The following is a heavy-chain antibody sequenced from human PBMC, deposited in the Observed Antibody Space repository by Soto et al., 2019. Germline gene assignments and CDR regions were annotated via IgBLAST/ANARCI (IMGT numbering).Heavy chain of an antibody. Sequence: VQLVESGGGLVKPGESLRLTCAASGFTFSDYYMSWIRQAPGKGLEWISYISGSTIYTDYADSVKGRFTISRDNSNNSLYPQMNGLRAGDTAVYYCATSYFDILTGWDAFDLWGQGTMVTVSS. CDR2: ISGSTIYT. V-gene: IGHV3-11*05. D-gene: IGHD3-9*01. J-gene: IGHJ3*01. CDR3: ATSYFDILTGWDAFDL. CDR1: GFTFSDYY.